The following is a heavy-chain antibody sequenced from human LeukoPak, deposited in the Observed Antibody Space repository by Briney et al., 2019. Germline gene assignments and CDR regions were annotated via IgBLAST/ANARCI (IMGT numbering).Heavy chain of an antibody. CDR3: ARDPSYSSSSADY. J-gene: IGHJ4*02. V-gene: IGHV3-21*01. D-gene: IGHD6-13*01. CDR2: ITSSSSYI. Sequence: PGGSLRLSCAASGFTFSSYSMNWVRQAPGKGLEWVSSITSSSSYIYYADSVKGRFTISRDNAKNSLYLQMNSLRAEDTAVYYCARDPSYSSSSADYWGQGTLVTVSS. CDR1: GFTFSSYS.